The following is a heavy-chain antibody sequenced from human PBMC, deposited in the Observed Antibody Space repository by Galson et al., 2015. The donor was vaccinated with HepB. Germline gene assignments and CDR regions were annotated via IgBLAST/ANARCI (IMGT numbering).Heavy chain of an antibody. V-gene: IGHV3-48*02. J-gene: IGHJ4*02. D-gene: IGHD3-9*01. CDR1: GFTFSIYS. Sequence: SLRLSCAASGFTFSIYSMNWVRQAPGEGLEWVSYISSSSSGRYYADSVKGRFTISRDNAKNSLYLQMDSLGDEDTAVYYCARETGFYLDYWGQGTLVTVSS. CDR3: ARETGFYLDY. CDR2: ISSSSSGR.